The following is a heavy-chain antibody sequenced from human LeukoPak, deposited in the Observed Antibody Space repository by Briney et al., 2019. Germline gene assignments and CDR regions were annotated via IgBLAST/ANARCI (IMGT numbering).Heavy chain of an antibody. D-gene: IGHD3-22*01. CDR2: INSDGSST. V-gene: IGHV3-74*01. Sequence: GGSLRLSCAASGFTFSSYRMHWVRQAPGKGLVWVSRINSDGSSTSYADSVKGRFTISRDNAKNTLYLQMNGLRAEDTAVYYCARDGSSGYYYGPDYWGQGTLVTVSS. CDR1: GFTFSSYR. J-gene: IGHJ4*02. CDR3: ARDGSSGYYYGPDY.